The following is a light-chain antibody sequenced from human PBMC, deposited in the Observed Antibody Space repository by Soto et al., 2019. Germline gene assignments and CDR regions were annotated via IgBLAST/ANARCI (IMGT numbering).Light chain of an antibody. CDR1: QSVSSN. V-gene: IGKV3-15*01. Sequence: EIVMTQSPATLSVSPGERATLSCRASQSVSSNLAWYQQKVGQAPRLLIYRASTRATGIPARFSGSGSGTEFTLTISSRQSEDFAVYYCQQHNNWPLTFGGGTKVEIK. J-gene: IGKJ4*01. CDR2: RAS. CDR3: QQHNNWPLT.